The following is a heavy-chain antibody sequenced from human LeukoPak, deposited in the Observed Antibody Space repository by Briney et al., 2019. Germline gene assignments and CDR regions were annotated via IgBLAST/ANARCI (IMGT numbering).Heavy chain of an antibody. CDR2: IYYSGST. Sequence: PSETLSLTCTVSGGSISSYYWSWIRQPPGKGLEWIGYIYYSGSTNYNPSLKSRVTISVDTSKNQFSLKLSSVTAADTAVYYCARGHRGSTIAVAGGFDPWGQGTLVTVSS. V-gene: IGHV4-59*01. D-gene: IGHD6-19*01. CDR3: ARGHRGSTIAVAGGFDP. CDR1: GGSISSYY. J-gene: IGHJ5*02.